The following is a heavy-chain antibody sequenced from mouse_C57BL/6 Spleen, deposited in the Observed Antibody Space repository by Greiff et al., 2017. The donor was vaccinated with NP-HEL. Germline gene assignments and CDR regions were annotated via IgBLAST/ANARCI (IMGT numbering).Heavy chain of an antibody. Sequence: EVKLVESGGGLVKPGGSLKLSCAASGFTFSDYGMHWVRQAPEKGLEWVAYISSGSSTIYYADTVKGRFTISRDNAKNTLFLQMTSLRSEDTAMYYCARFYYGYDDYAMDYWGQGTSVTVSS. CDR1: GFTFSDYG. CDR3: ARFYYGYDDYAMDY. J-gene: IGHJ4*01. V-gene: IGHV5-17*01. CDR2: ISSGSSTI. D-gene: IGHD2-2*01.